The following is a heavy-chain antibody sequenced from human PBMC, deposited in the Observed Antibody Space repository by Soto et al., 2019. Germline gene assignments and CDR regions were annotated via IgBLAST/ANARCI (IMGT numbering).Heavy chain of an antibody. Sequence: EVQLVETGGGLIQPGGSLRLSCAASGFTVSSNYMSWVRQAPGKGLEWVSVIYSSGSTYYADSVKGRFTISRDNSKNTLYLQMNSLRAEDTAVYYCARTPRGSYYYDSSGYKRVGYYFDYWGQGTLVTVSS. CDR3: ARTPRGSYYYDSSGYKRVGYYFDY. CDR2: IYSSGST. D-gene: IGHD3-22*01. J-gene: IGHJ4*02. CDR1: GFTVSSNY. V-gene: IGHV3-53*02.